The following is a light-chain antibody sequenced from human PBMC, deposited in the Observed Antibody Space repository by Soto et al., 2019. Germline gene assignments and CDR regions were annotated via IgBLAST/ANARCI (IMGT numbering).Light chain of an antibody. Sequence: QSALTQPASVSGSPGQSITISCTGTSSDVGGYNYVSWYQQYPGKAPKLMIYDVSGRPSGVSDRFSGSKSGNTASLTISGLQAEDEADYYCSSYTSSSTLVFGGGTKLTVL. V-gene: IGLV2-14*01. J-gene: IGLJ2*01. CDR2: DVS. CDR3: SSYTSSSTLV. CDR1: SSDVGGYNY.